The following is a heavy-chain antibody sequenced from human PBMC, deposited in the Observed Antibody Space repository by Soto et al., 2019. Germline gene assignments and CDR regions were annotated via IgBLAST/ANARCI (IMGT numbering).Heavy chain of an antibody. Sequence: QVQLVESGGDVVQPGRSLRLSCAASGFTLSRSGMHWVRQAPGKGLEWVAVLWADGRTKDYADYVKGRFTISRDNSKNTVFLQMNSLRAADTALYYCARDQGNSPFDYWGQGTLVTVSS. CDR2: LWADGRTK. J-gene: IGHJ4*02. CDR3: ARDQGNSPFDY. CDR1: GFTLSRSG. D-gene: IGHD1-26*01. V-gene: IGHV3-33*01.